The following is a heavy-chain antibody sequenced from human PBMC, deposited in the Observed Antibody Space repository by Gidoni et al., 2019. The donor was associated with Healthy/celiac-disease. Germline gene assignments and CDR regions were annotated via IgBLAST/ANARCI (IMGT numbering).Heavy chain of an antibody. CDR1: VGTCGSYA. Sequence: QVQLVHTVRGVNNPGSSVMVSSAVFVGTCGSYAIRGVRQAPGQGLEWMGGIIPIFGTANYAQKFQGRVTITADEYTSTAYMELSSVRSGDTAVYFCARTYGSGSGFDYWGQGTLVTVSS. CDR3: ARTYGSGSGFDY. CDR2: IIPIFGTA. D-gene: IGHD6-19*01. V-gene: IGHV1-69*01. J-gene: IGHJ4*02.